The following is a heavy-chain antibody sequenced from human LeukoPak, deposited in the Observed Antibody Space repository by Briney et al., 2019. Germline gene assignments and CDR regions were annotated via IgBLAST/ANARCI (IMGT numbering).Heavy chain of an antibody. V-gene: IGHV1-8*01. Sequence: ASVKVSCKASGYTFTSYDISWVRQATGQGLEWMGWMNPNSGNTGYAQKFQGRVTMTRNTSISTAYMELSSLRSEDTAVYYCARYSGYDYDFDYWGQGTLVTVSS. D-gene: IGHD5-12*01. CDR3: ARYSGYDYDFDY. J-gene: IGHJ4*02. CDR1: GYTFTSYD. CDR2: MNPNSGNT.